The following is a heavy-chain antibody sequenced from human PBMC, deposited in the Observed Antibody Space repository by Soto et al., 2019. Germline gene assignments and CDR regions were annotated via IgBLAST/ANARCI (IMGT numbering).Heavy chain of an antibody. V-gene: IGHV3-48*02. CDR2: ISISGTAI. CDR3: ARDNGIAGSFDP. D-gene: IGHD6-13*01. J-gene: IGHJ5*02. CDR1: GFTFRSYS. Sequence: LRLSCAASGFTFRSYSMNWVRQAPGKGLEWVSYISISGTAIYYADSVKGRFTISRDDAKNSLYLQMNSLRDEDTSVYYCARDNGIAGSFDPWGQGALVTVSS.